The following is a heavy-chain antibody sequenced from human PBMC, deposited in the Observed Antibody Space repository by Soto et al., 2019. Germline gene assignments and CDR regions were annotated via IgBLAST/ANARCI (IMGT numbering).Heavy chain of an antibody. J-gene: IGHJ4*02. CDR3: ARTIVGAPEHYYFDY. D-gene: IGHD1-26*01. CDR2: ISSYNGNT. V-gene: IGHV1-18*01. Sequence: QVQLVQSGAEVKKPGASVKVSCKASGYTFTSYGISWVRQAPGQGLEWMGWISSYNGNTNYAQKLQGRVTMTTDTSTSTAYMELRSLRSDDTAVYYCARTIVGAPEHYYFDYWGQRTLVTVSS. CDR1: GYTFTSYG.